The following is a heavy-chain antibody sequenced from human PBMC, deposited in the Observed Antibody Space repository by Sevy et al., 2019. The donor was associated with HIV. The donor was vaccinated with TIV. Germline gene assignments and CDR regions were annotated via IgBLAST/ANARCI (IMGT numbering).Heavy chain of an antibody. Sequence: GGSLRLSCAASGFSFSGYGMHWVRQAPGKGLEWVAVRWYDATNKEYTDSVKGRFTISRENSKNTLYLQMNSLRSEYTAVYYCARGSIAVAGSGYYFNYWGQGTLVTVSS. V-gene: IGHV3-33*01. D-gene: IGHD6-19*01. CDR3: ARGSIAVAGSGYYFNY. CDR2: RWYDATNK. J-gene: IGHJ4*02. CDR1: GFSFSGYG.